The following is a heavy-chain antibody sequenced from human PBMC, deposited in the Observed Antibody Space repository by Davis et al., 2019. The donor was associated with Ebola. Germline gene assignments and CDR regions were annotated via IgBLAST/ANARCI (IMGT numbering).Heavy chain of an antibody. CDR3: ARFRGYCSGSSCYSPLGY. CDR2: IWYDGSSK. V-gene: IGHV3-33*01. J-gene: IGHJ4*02. Sequence: PGGSLRLSCAASGFTFSSYGMHWVRQAPGKGLEWVAVIWYDGSSKYYAGSVKGRFTISRDNSKNTVYLQMNSLRAEDTAVYYCARFRGYCSGSSCYSPLGYWGQGTLVTVSS. CDR1: GFTFSSYG. D-gene: IGHD2-15*01.